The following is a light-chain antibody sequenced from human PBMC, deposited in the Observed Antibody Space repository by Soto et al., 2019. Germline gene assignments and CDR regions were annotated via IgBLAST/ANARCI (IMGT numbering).Light chain of an antibody. V-gene: IGKV1-39*01. CDR3: QQSYSTPSST. J-gene: IGKJ2*02. CDR2: AAS. CDR1: QSISSY. Sequence: DIQMTQSPSSLSASVGDRVTITCRAGQSISSYLNWYQQKPGKAPKLLIYAASSLQSGVPSRFSGNGSGTDFTLTISSLQPEDFATYYCQQSYSTPSSTFGQGTKLVIK.